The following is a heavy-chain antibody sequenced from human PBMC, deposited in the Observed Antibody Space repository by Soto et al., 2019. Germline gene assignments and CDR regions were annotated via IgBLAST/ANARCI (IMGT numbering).Heavy chain of an antibody. CDR3: ARTFDTITYYFDY. CDR2: ISFDGNII. Sequence: GSLRLTCAASEXSLSSYSMHWIRQAPGKGLELVAFISFDGNIIHYADSVKGLFLISRDNSKKTLYLQMHSLSGEDTDVYYCARTFDTITYYFDYWGQGTLGTVSS. V-gene: IGHV3-30-3*01. D-gene: IGHD3-9*01. CDR1: EXSLSSYS. J-gene: IGHJ4*02.